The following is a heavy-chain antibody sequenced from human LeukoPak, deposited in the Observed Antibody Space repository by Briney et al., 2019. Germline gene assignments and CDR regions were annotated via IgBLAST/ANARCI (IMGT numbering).Heavy chain of an antibody. CDR2: IYSGGST. Sequence: GGSLRLSCAASGFTVSSNYMSWVRQAPGKGLERVSVIYSGGSTYYADSVKGRFTISRDNSKNTLYLQMNSLRAEDTAVYYCARDGGTAAGYPGREYYFDYWGQGTLVTVSS. D-gene: IGHD6-13*01. V-gene: IGHV3-66*02. J-gene: IGHJ4*02. CDR3: ARDGGTAAGYPGREYYFDY. CDR1: GFTVSSNY.